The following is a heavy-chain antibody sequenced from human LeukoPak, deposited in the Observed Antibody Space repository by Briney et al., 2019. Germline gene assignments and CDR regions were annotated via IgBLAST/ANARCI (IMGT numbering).Heavy chain of an antibody. CDR1: GGSISNYY. V-gene: IGHV4-59*08. CDR3: ARGYSSSWYYFDY. CDR2: VHYSGST. J-gene: IGHJ4*02. D-gene: IGHD6-13*01. Sequence: SETLSLTCTVSGGSISNYYWSWIRQPPGKGLEWIGYVHYSGSTNYNPSLKSRATISVDTSKSRFSLKLSSVTAADTAIYYCARGYSSSWYYFDYWGQGTLVTVSS.